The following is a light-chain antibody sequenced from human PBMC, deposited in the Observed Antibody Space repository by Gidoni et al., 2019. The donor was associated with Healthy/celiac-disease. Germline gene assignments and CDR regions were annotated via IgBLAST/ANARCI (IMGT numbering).Light chain of an antibody. Sequence: PATLSVATRERATRSGRDSQSGSSNLAWYQQKPGQPPRLRSDGASTRATGIPARFSGRGSGTEFTLTSSSLQDEDVAVYYCQQYNNWPRTFGQGTKVEIK. CDR3: QQYNNWPRT. CDR1: QSGSSN. CDR2: GAS. V-gene: IGKV3-15*01. J-gene: IGKJ1*01.